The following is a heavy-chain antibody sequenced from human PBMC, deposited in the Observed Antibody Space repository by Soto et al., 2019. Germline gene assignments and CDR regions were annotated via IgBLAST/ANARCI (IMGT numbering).Heavy chain of an antibody. V-gene: IGHV3-7*01. Sequence: HPGVSLRLSCAASGFAFSNSWMSWVRQAPGKGLEWVANMKEDGTEIWYMESVKGRFTISRDNAKNSLYLQMNSLRDEDTAVYYCARGVPYSWGQGTLVTVSS. D-gene: IGHD2-21*01. CDR2: MKEDGTEI. J-gene: IGHJ1*01. CDR3: ARGVPYS. CDR1: GFAFSNSW.